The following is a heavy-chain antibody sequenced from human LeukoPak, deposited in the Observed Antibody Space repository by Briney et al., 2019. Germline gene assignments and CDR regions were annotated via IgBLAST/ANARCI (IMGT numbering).Heavy chain of an antibody. CDR3: ARSSASSGWYQASWFSFDY. J-gene: IGHJ4*02. Sequence: KPSETVSLTCSVCGGSISSYYGSWIRQPPGRGLVWIGYIYYSGSTNYNPSLKSPVTISVDTSKNQFSLKLSSVTAADTAVYYCARSSASSGWYQASWFSFDYWGQGTLVTVSS. CDR1: GGSISSYY. V-gene: IGHV4-59*08. CDR2: IYYSGST. D-gene: IGHD6-19*01.